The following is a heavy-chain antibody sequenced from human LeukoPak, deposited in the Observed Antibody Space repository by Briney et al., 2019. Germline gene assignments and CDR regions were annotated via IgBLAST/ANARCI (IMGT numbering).Heavy chain of an antibody. CDR2: IYHSGST. V-gene: IGHV4-30-2*01. CDR1: GGSISSGGYY. Sequence: PSETLSLTCTVSGGSISSGGYYWSWIRQPPGKGLEWIGYIYHSGSTYYNPSLKSRVTISVDRSKNQFSLKLSSVTAADTAVYYCARSVAAAFDYWGQGTLVTVSS. D-gene: IGHD6-13*01. CDR3: ARSVAAAFDY. J-gene: IGHJ4*02.